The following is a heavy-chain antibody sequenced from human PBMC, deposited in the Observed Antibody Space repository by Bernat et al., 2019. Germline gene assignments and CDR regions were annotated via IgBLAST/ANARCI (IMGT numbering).Heavy chain of an antibody. D-gene: IGHD3-10*02. CDR1: GFTFSSYA. Sequence: QVQLVESGGGVVQPGRSLRLPCAASGFTFSSYAMHWVRQAPGKGLEWVAVISYDGSNKYYANSVKGRFTISKDNSKNTLYLQMNSLRAEDTAVYYCARDKVDYVGFLNGMDVWGQGTTVTVSS. CDR2: ISYDGSNK. J-gene: IGHJ6*02. CDR3: ARDKVDYVGFLNGMDV. V-gene: IGHV3-30-3*01.